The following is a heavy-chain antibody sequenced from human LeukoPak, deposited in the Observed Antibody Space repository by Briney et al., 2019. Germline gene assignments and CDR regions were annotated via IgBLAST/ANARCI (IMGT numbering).Heavy chain of an antibody. V-gene: IGHV4-59*08. D-gene: IGHD4-17*01. CDR1: GGSISSYY. Sequence: PSETLSLTRTVSGGSISSYYWSWIRQPPGKGLEWIGYIYYSGSTNYNPSLKSRVTISVDTSKNQFSLKLSSVTAADTAVYYCARQAAGYYGDYNWFDPWGQGTLVTVSS. J-gene: IGHJ5*02. CDR3: ARQAAGYYGDYNWFDP. CDR2: IYYSGST.